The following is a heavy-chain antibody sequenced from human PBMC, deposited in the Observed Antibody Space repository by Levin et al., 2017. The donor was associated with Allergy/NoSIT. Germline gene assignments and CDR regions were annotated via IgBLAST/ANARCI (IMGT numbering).Heavy chain of an antibody. V-gene: IGHV3-48*03. D-gene: IGHD3-3*01. CDR2: ISSSGSTI. CDR3: ARQLGNFWSGYNYFDY. J-gene: IGHJ4*02. Sequence: GGSLRLSCAASGFTFSSYDMNWVRQAPGKGLEWASYISSSGSTIYYADSVKGRFTISRDHAKNSLYLQMNSLRAEDTAVYYCARQLGNFWSGYNYFDYWRQGTLVTVSS. CDR1: GFTFSSYD.